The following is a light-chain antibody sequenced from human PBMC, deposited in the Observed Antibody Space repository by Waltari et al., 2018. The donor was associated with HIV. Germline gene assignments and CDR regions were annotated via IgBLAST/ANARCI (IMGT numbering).Light chain of an antibody. CDR1: SSDVGGYNL. Sequence: QSALTQPASVSGSPGQSLTISCTGTSSDVGGYNLVSWYQQHPGTAPKLMIYEVSKRPSGVSNGLSGSKAGNTASLTSTGLQAEDEADYDCCAYAGSTAYVIFGGGTKLTVL. CDR3: CAYAGSTAYVI. V-gene: IGLV2-23*02. CDR2: EVS. J-gene: IGLJ2*01.